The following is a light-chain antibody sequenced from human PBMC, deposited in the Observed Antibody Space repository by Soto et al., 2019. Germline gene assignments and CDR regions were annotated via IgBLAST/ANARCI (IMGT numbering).Light chain of an antibody. CDR2: EVS. CDR3: SSYAGSSNV. Sequence: QSVLTQPASVSGSPGQSITISCTGTSGDIDHYDYVSWYQQHPGKAPKLMIYEVSNRPSGVSNRFSGSKSGNTASLTVSGLQAEDEADYYCSSYAGSSNVFGTGTKLTVL. V-gene: IGLV2-14*01. J-gene: IGLJ1*01. CDR1: SGDIDHYDY.